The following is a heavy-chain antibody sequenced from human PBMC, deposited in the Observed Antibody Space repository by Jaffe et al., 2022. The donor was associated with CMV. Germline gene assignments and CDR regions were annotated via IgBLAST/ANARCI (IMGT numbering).Heavy chain of an antibody. D-gene: IGHD3-22*01. CDR2: ISGSGGST. J-gene: IGHJ4*02. V-gene: IGHV3-23*01. Sequence: EVQLLESGGGLVQPGGSLRLSCAASGFTFSSYAMSWVRQAPGKGLEWVSAISGSGGSTYYADSVKGRFTISRDNSKNTLYLQMNSLRAEDTAVYYCAKDAFLDYDSSGALGYWGQGTLVTVSS. CDR3: AKDAFLDYDSSGALGY. CDR1: GFTFSSYA.